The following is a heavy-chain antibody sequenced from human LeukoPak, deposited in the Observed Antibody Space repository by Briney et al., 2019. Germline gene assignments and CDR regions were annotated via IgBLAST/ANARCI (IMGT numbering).Heavy chain of an antibody. D-gene: IGHD3-22*01. CDR2: MNQDGSEK. CDR1: GFTFSDSW. V-gene: IGHV3-7*01. J-gene: IGHJ4*02. CDR3: ASSHDSSGND. Sequence: GGSLRLSCAASGFTFSDSWMSWVRQAPGKGLEWVANMNQDGSEKDYVDSVKGRFTISRDNARNSLYLQMNSLRADDTAVYFCASSHDSSGNDWGQGTMVTVSS.